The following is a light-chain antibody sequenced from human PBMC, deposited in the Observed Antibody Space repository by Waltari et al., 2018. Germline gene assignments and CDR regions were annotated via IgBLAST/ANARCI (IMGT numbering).Light chain of an antibody. V-gene: IGKV1D-8*02. CDR3: QQYYSFPLT. CDR1: QGIGSY. Sequence: AIWMTQSPSLLSASTGDRVTISCRMSQGIGSYLALYQQKPGKAPELLIYAASTLQSGVPSRFSGSGSGTDFTLTISCLQSEDFATYYCQQYYSFPLTFGQGTKVEIK. J-gene: IGKJ1*01. CDR2: AAS.